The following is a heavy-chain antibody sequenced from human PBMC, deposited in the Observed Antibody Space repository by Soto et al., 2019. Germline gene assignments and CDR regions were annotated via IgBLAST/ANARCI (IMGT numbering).Heavy chain of an antibody. CDR3: ARPLDYYYYALDA. Sequence: GASVKVSCKASGYTFASFGIIWVRQAPGQGLEWMGWISTYNGNTNYAQKLQGRVTMTTDTSTSSAYMELRSLRSDDTAVYYCARPLDYYYYALDAWGQGTTVTVSS. V-gene: IGHV1-18*01. CDR1: GYTFASFG. J-gene: IGHJ6*02. CDR2: ISTYNGNT.